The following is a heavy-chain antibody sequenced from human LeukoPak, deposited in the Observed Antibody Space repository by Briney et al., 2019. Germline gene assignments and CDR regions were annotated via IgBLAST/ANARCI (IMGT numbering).Heavy chain of an antibody. J-gene: IGHJ4*02. Sequence: SETLSLTCTVSGGSISSQYWSWIRQPPGKALEWIGYIYYSYSGSTNYNPSLKSRVTISVDTSKNQFSLKLSSVTAADTAVYYCARHSSTWYDFDYWGQGTLVTVSS. V-gene: IGHV4-59*08. CDR3: ARHSSTWYDFDY. CDR1: GGSISSQY. CDR2: IYYSYSGST. D-gene: IGHD6-13*01.